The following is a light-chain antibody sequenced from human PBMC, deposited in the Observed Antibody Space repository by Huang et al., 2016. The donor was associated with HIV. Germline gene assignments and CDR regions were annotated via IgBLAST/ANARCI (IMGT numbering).Light chain of an antibody. J-gene: IGKJ2*01. V-gene: IGKV2-28*01. CDR1: QSLLQSNGYNY. Sequence: DIVMAQSPLSLSVTPGEQASISCRSSQSLLQSNGYNYLDWYLQKPGQSPQLLIYLASNRDAGVPDRFSGSGSGIDFTLRISRVEAEDIGIYYCMQALQTPYTFGQGTKLEIK. CDR2: LAS. CDR3: MQALQTPYT.